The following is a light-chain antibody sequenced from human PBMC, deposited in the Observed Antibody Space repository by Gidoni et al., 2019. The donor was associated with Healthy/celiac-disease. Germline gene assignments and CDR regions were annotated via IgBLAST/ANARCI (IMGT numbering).Light chain of an antibody. CDR3: QVWDSSSDHRGV. V-gene: IGLV3-21*04. J-gene: IGLJ3*02. CDR2: YDS. CDR1: NIGSKS. Sequence: SYVLTQQPSVSVAPGKTARITCGGNNIGSKSVHWYQQKPGQAPVLVIYYDSDRPSGIPERFSGSNSGNTATLTISRVEAGDEADYYCQVWDSSSDHRGVFGGGTKLTVL.